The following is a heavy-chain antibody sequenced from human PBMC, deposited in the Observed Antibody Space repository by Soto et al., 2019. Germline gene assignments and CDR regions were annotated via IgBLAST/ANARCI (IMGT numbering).Heavy chain of an antibody. CDR2: ISYDGSNK. V-gene: IGHV3-30-3*01. Sequence: PGGSLRLSCAASGFTFSSYAMHWVRQAPGKGLEWVAVISYDGSNKYYADSVKGRFTISRDNSKNTLYLQMNSLGAEDTAVYYCARDQYSSDENWFDPWGQGTLVTVSS. J-gene: IGHJ5*02. CDR1: GFTFSSYA. CDR3: ARDQYSSDENWFDP. D-gene: IGHD6-19*01.